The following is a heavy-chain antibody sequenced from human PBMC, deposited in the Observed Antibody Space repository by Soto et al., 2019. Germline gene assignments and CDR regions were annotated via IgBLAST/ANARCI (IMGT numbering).Heavy chain of an antibody. Sequence: QVQLVQSGAEVKKPGASVKVSCKAFGYTFTSYYMHWVRQAPGQGLEWMGIIKPSGGRTIYAQKDQGSVTMTRDTSTSTVYMELSSLSSEDTAVYYCARDYGDYANWFDPWGQGTLVTVSS. D-gene: IGHD4-17*01. J-gene: IGHJ5*02. CDR2: IKPSGGRT. V-gene: IGHV1-46*03. CDR3: ARDYGDYANWFDP. CDR1: GYTFTSYY.